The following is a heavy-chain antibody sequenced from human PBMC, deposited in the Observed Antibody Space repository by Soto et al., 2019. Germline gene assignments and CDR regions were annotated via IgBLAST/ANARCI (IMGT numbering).Heavy chain of an antibody. CDR2: IYHSGST. J-gene: IGHJ4*02. CDR1: GGSFSSSNW. CDR3: ARDPPHYDSSGYHYFDY. Sequence: QVQLQESGPGLVKPSGTLSLTCAVSGGSFSSSNWWSWVGQPPGRGLGGIGEIYHSGSTNYNPSLKSRVTISVDKSKNQFSLKLSSVTAADTAVYYCARDPPHYDSSGYHYFDYWGQGTLVTVSS. D-gene: IGHD3-22*01. V-gene: IGHV4-4*02.